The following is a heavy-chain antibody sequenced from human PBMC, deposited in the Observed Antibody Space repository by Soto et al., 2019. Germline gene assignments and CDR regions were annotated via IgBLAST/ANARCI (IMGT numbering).Heavy chain of an antibody. J-gene: IGHJ4*02. CDR1: GYPISSGYY. D-gene: IGHD5-12*01. CDR3: ARSSGYVPGGY. Sequence: SETLSLTCAVSGYPISSGYYWGWIRQPPGKGLEWIGIIHHSGSTYYNPSLRSRITISVDTSKNQFSLKMPSVTAAETAVYYCARSSGYVPGGYWGQGILVTVSS. V-gene: IGHV4-38-2*01. CDR2: IHHSGST.